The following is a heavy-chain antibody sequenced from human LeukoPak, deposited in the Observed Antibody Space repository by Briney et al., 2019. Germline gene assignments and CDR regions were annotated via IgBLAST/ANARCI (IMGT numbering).Heavy chain of an antibody. J-gene: IGHJ4*02. V-gene: IGHV3-30*18. D-gene: IGHD5-24*01. Sequence: GGSLRLSCAASGFTFSSYGMHWVRQAPGKGLEWVAVISYDGSNKYYADSVKGRFTISRDNSKNTLYLQMNSLRAEDTAVYYCAKDPASWLQMPPGPDYWGQGTLVTVSS. CDR1: GFTFSSYG. CDR2: ISYDGSNK. CDR3: AKDPASWLQMPPGPDY.